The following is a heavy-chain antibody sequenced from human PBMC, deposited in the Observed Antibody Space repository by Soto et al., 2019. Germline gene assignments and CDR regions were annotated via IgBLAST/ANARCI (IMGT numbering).Heavy chain of an antibody. J-gene: IGHJ4*02. Sequence: GGSLRLSCEGSGFTFSDYYISWIRQAPGKGLEWISYSSNSGTFSRYADSVKGRFSISRDNTKNLLYLQMNSLRAEDTAVYYCARSGGNYNRLDYWGQGTPVTVSS. CDR3: ARSGGNYNRLDY. CDR2: SSNSGTFS. CDR1: GFTFSDYY. D-gene: IGHD1-7*01. V-gene: IGHV3-11*06.